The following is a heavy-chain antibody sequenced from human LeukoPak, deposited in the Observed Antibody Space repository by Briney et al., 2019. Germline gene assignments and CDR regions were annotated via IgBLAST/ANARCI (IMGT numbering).Heavy chain of an antibody. CDR1: GYTFTSYY. V-gene: IGHV1-46*01. D-gene: IGHD5-12*01. CDR2: INPSGGST. CDR3: ARGRPLIGAIHDAFDI. J-gene: IGHJ3*02. Sequence: ASVKVSCKASGYTFTSYYMHWVRQAPGQGLEWMGIINPSGGSTSYAQKFQGRVTMTRDTSTSTVYMELSRLRSDDTAVFYCARGRPLIGAIHDAFDIWGLGTMVTVSS.